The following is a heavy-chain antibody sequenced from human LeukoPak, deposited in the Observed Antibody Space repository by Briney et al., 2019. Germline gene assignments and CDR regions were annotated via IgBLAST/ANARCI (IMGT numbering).Heavy chain of an antibody. Sequence: ASETLSCNCTVYGGSISSYYWGWIRQPPGKGLEWIGYTYYTGRTNYNTSLKSRVTISVDTSKKQFSLKLTSVTAADTAVYYCASSEKYGSGSYDYWGQGTLVTVPS. CDR2: TYYTGRT. J-gene: IGHJ4*02. V-gene: IGHV4-59*01. D-gene: IGHD3-10*01. CDR1: GGSISSYY. CDR3: ASSEKYGSGSYDY.